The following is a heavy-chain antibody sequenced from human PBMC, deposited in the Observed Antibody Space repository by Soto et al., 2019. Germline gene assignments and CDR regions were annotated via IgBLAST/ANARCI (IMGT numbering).Heavy chain of an antibody. D-gene: IGHD3-3*01. CDR3: ARVGGFWSGYHFDY. V-gene: IGHV4-30-2*01. CDR2: IYHSGST. Sequence: PSETLSLTCAVSGGSISSGGYSWSWIRQPPGKGLEWIGYIYHSGSTYYNPSLKSRVTISVDRSKNQFSLKLSSVTAADTAVYYCARVGGFWSGYHFDYWGQGTLVTVSS. CDR1: GGSISSGGYS. J-gene: IGHJ4*02.